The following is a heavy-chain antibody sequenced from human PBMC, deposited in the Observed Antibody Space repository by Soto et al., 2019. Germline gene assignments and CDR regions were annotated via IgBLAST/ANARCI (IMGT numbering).Heavy chain of an antibody. J-gene: IGHJ3*02. CDR3: ARAFYRRDAFDI. V-gene: IGHV3-21*04. Sequence: LRLSCAASGFTFSSYSMNLVRQAPGKGLEWVSSISSSSSYIYYADSVKGRFTISRDNAKNSLYLQMNSLRAEDTAVYYCARAFYRRDAFDIWGQGTMVTVSS. CDR2: ISSSSSYI. CDR1: GFTFSSYS.